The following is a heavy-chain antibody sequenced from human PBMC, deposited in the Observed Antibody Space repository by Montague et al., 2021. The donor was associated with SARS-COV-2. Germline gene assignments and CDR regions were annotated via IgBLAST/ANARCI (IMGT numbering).Heavy chain of an antibody. V-gene: IGHV3-53*04. CDR2: IYSGGST. CDR3: ARDRRMWDISGDYYGMDG. D-gene: IGHD1-26*01. Sequence: SLRLSCAASGFTVSSNYMSWVRQAPGKGLEWVSVIYSGGSTYYADSVKGRFTISRHNSKNTLYLQMNSLRAEDTAVYYCARDRRMWDISGDYYGMDGWGQGTTVTVSS. CDR1: GFTVSSNY. J-gene: IGHJ6*02.